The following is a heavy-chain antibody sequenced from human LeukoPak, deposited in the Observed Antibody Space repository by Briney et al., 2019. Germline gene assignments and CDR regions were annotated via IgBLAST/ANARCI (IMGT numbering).Heavy chain of an antibody. CDR3: ARVQSADYDRAFDI. CDR1: GGSISTFY. CDR2: IYYTGNT. D-gene: IGHD3-10*02. Sequence: SETLSLTCTVSGGSISTFYWSWIRQPPGKGLEWIGYIYYTGNTNYNPSPKSRVTISVGTSKNQFSLKLSSVTAADTAVYFCARVQSADYDRAFDIWGQGTMVTVSS. J-gene: IGHJ3*02. V-gene: IGHV4-59*01.